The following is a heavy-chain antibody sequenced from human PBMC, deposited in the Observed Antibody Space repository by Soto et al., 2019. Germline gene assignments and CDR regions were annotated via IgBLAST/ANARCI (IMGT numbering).Heavy chain of an antibody. Sequence: PETLSLTCTFPGGSISSYYWRWIREPAGKGLEWIGYIYYRGSTNYNPALTSRVTISVETSKDQCSLKLSSVTAADTAVYYCARRYGRNFDYWGRGTLVTVTS. J-gene: IGHJ4*02. V-gene: IGHV4-59*01. CDR2: IYYRGST. D-gene: IGHD1-26*01. CDR3: ARRYGRNFDY. CDR1: GGSISSYY.